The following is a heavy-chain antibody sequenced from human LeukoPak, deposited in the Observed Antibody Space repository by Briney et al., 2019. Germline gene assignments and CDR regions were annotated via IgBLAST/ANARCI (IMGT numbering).Heavy chain of an antibody. D-gene: IGHD1-26*01. Sequence: PGGSLRLSCGASGFIFSANALTWVRQAPGKGLEWVSSIYAGGKINYADSVKGRFTISRDNSRNTLYLQMNSLRAEDTAVYYCARDPRAWSGSAHAFDIWGQGTMVTVSS. CDR3: ARDPRAWSGSAHAFDI. CDR2: IYAGGKI. J-gene: IGHJ3*02. CDR1: GFIFSANA. V-gene: IGHV3-23*01.